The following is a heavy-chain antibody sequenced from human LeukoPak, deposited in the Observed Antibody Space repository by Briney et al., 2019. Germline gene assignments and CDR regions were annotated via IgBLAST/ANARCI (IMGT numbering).Heavy chain of an antibody. CDR2: IYSSGTT. J-gene: IGHJ3*02. D-gene: IGHD3-22*01. CDR3: ARATDSSVNTAFD. V-gene: IGHV4-4*07. CDR1: GASMSNYF. Sequence: SETLSLTCSVSGASMSNYFWNWIRQSAGKGLEWIGRIYSSGTTDYNPSLKRRVTLSVDMSKNQFSLKLKSVTAADTAVYYCARATDSSVNTAFD.